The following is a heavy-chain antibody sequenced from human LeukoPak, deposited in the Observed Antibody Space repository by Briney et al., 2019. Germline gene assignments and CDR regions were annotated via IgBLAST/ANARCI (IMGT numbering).Heavy chain of an antibody. D-gene: IGHD6-19*01. CDR2: IYYSGST. V-gene: IGHV4-59*01. CDR3: AREAYSSGWYV. J-gene: IGHJ4*02. CDR1: GGSISSYY. Sequence: SETLSLTCTVSGGSISSYYWSWIRQPPGKGLEWIGYIYYSGSTNYNPSLKSRVTISVDTSKNQFSLKLSSVTAADTAVYYCAREAYSSGWYVWGQGILVTVSS.